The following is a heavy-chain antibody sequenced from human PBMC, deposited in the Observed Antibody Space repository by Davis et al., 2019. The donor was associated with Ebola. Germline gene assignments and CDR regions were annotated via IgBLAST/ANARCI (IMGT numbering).Heavy chain of an antibody. Sequence: PGGSLRLSCAASGFTFSSYWMHWVRQAPGKGLVWVSRINSDGSSTSYADSVKGRFTISRDNAKNTLYLQMNSLRAEDTAVYYCAKDLSGTLGWSYFDYWGQGTLVTVSS. V-gene: IGHV3-74*01. J-gene: IGHJ4*02. D-gene: IGHD6-19*01. CDR2: INSDGSST. CDR1: GFTFSSYW. CDR3: AKDLSGTLGWSYFDY.